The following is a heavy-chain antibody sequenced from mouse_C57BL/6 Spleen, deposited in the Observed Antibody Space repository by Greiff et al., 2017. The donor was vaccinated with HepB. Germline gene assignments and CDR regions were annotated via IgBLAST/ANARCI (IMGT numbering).Heavy chain of an antibody. V-gene: IGHV5-16*01. CDR1: GFTFSDYY. Sequence: EVKLVESEGGLVQPGSSMKLSCTASGFTFSDYYMAWVRQVPEKGLEWVANINYDGSSTYYLDSLKSRFIISRDNAKHILYLQMSSLKSEDTATYYCARWQGPYYDAMDYWGQGTSVTVSS. J-gene: IGHJ4*01. CDR3: ARWQGPYYDAMDY. D-gene: IGHD6-1*01. CDR2: INYDGSST.